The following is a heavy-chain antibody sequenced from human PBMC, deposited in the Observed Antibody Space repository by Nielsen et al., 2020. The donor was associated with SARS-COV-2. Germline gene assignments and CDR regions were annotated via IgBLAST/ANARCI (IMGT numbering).Heavy chain of an antibody. CDR2: IIPIFGTA. D-gene: IGHD5-24*01. CDR3: ARGGMATTHGMDV. V-gene: IGHV1-69*06. J-gene: IGHJ6*02. CDR1: GYTFTGYY. Sequence: KVSCKASGYTFTGYYMHWVRQAPGQGLEWMGGIIPIFGTANYAQKFQGRVTITADKSTSTAYMELSSLRSEDTAVYYCARGGMATTHGMDVWGQGTTVTVSS.